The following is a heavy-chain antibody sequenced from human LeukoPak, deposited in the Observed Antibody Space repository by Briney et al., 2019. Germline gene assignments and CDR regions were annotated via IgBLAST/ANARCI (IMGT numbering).Heavy chain of an antibody. CDR1: GFTFSSYA. V-gene: IGHV3-23*01. CDR3: AKEGVVRGVKALGY. D-gene: IGHD3-10*01. CDR2: ISGSGGST. Sequence: GGSLRLSCAASGFTFSSYAMSWVRQAPGKGLEWVSVISGSGGSTYYADSVKSRFTISRDNSKNTLYLQMNSLRAEDTAVYYCAKEGVVRGVKALGYWGQGTLVTVSS. J-gene: IGHJ4*02.